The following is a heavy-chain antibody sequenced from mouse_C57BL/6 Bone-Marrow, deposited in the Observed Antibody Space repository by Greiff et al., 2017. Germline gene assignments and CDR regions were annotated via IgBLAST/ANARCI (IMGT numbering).Heavy chain of an antibody. CDR1: GYTFTSYW. J-gene: IGHJ2*01. D-gene: IGHD2-5*01. CDR2: IHPNSGST. Sequence: VQLQQPGAELVKPGASVKLSCKASGYTFTSYWMHWVKQRPGQGLEWIGMIHPNSGSTNYNEKFKRQATLSVDKSSSTAYMQLSCLTSEDSAVYYCARSKSHSNYDYWRQGTTLTVSS. CDR3: ARSKSHSNYDY. V-gene: IGHV1-64*01.